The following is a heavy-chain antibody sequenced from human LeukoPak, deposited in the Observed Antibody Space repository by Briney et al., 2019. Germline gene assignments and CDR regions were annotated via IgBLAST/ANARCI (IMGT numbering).Heavy chain of an antibody. J-gene: IGHJ5*02. CDR2: ISISGSTV. CDR1: GFTFSNYD. V-gene: IGHV3-48*03. Sequence: GSLRLSCAASGFTFSNYDMNWIRQAPGKGLEWISYISISGSTVYYADSVKGRFTISRDNAKNSLYLQMNSLSAEDTAIYYCARGPPLFDPWGQGTLVTVSS. CDR3: ARGPPLFDP.